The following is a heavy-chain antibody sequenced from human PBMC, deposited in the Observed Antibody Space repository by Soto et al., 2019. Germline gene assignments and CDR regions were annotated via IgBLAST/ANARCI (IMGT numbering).Heavy chain of an antibody. CDR2: VYYRGRS. V-gene: IGHV4-39*01. CDR1: GGSVTNSSYY. D-gene: IGHD4-17*01. CDR3: VSQRTTVPTQAYFDY. Sequence: KPSETLSLTCTVSGGSVTNSSYYWGWTRQSPGKGLEWIGSVYYRGRSYSKSSVKSRVTISVDTSKNRFSLSLNSVTASDTAVYFCVSQRTTVPTQAYFDYWGPGALVTSPQ. J-gene: IGHJ4*02.